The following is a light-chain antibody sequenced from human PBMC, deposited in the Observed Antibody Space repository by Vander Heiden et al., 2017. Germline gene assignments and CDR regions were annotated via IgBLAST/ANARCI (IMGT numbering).Light chain of an antibody. CDR2: QDN. J-gene: IGLJ2*01. CDR3: QAWHSSKVV. CDR1: KLGDKY. V-gene: IGLV3-1*01. Sequence: SYELTQPPSVSVSPGQTASITCSGDKLGDKYACWYQQKPGQSPVLVIYQDNKRPSGIPERFSGSNSGNTATLTISGTQAMDEAYYYCQAWHSSKVVFGGGTKLTVL.